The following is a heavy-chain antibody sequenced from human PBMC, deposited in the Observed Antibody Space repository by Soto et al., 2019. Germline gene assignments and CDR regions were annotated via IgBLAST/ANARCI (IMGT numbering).Heavy chain of an antibody. Sequence: QVQLVQSGAEVKKPGASVKVSCKASGYTFTSYGISWVRQAPGQGLEWMGWISAYNGNTNYAQKRQGRFTMTTDTATSTGSMELRRLRSDDTAVYYCARVSDEYYYVSSGCWYYYGMDVWGQGTTVTVSS. V-gene: IGHV1-18*01. CDR1: GYTFTSYG. CDR3: ARVSDEYYYVSSGCWYYYGMDV. CDR2: ISAYNGNT. D-gene: IGHD3-22*01. J-gene: IGHJ6*02.